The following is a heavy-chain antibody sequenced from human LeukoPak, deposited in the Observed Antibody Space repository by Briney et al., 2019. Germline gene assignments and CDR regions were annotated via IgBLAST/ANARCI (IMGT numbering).Heavy chain of an antibody. J-gene: IGHJ4*02. CDR2: ISTSSSTL. D-gene: IGHD6-19*01. CDR3: AGSGGWLLHY. V-gene: IGHV3-48*04. Sequence: GGSLRLSCAASGFIFSNCNMNWVRQAPGKGLEWVSYISTSSSTLYYADSVKGRFTISRDNAKNSLYLQMNSLRAEDTAVYYCAGSGGWLLHYWGQGTLVTVSS. CDR1: GFIFSNCN.